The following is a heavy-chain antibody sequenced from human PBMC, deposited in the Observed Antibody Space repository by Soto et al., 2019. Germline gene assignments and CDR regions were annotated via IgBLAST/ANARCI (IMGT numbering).Heavy chain of an antibody. D-gene: IGHD5-12*01. J-gene: IGHJ6*03. V-gene: IGHV3-23*01. CDR2: ISGSGGST. Sequence: EVQLLESGGGLVQPGGSLRLSCAASGFTFSSYAMSWVRQAPGKGLEWVSAISGSGGSTYYADSVKGRFTISRDNSKNTLYLQMNSLRAEDTAVCYCAKAAYSGYDYFSGYYYYYMDVWGKGTTVTVSS. CDR3: AKAAYSGYDYFSGYYYYYMDV. CDR1: GFTFSSYA.